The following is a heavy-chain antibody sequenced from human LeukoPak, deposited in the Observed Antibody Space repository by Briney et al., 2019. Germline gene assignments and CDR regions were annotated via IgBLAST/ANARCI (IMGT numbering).Heavy chain of an antibody. Sequence: SETLSLTCAVYGGSFSGYYWSWIRQPPGKGLEWIGEIYHSGSTNYNPSLKSRVTISVDKSKNQFSLKLSSVTAADTAVYYCARPSYSPVAFDIWGQGTMVTVSS. CDR2: IYHSGST. V-gene: IGHV4-34*01. CDR3: ARPSYSPVAFDI. D-gene: IGHD2-15*01. J-gene: IGHJ3*02. CDR1: GGSFSGYY.